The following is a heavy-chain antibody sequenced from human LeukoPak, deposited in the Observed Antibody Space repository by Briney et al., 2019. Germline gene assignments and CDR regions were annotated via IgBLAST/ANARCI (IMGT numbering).Heavy chain of an antibody. V-gene: IGHV3-30*18. J-gene: IGHJ4*02. Sequence: GGPLRLSCAPSGFTFSSYGMHWVRHAPGKGLEWVAVISYDGSNKYYADSVKGRFTISRDNSKNTLYLQMNSLRAEDTAVYYCAKGERVYYDSSGYYTSPFDYWGQGTLVTVSS. D-gene: IGHD3-22*01. CDR1: GFTFSSYG. CDR2: ISYDGSNK. CDR3: AKGERVYYDSSGYYTSPFDY.